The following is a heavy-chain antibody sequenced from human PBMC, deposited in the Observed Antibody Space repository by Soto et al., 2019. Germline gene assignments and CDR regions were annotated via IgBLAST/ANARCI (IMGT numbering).Heavy chain of an antibody. CDR1: GGTFSSYA. Sequence: ASVKVSCKASGGTFSSYAISWVRQAPGQGLEWMGGIIPIFGTANYAQKFQGRVTITADKSTSTAYMELSSLRSEDTAVYYCARDRYDSSGPRSFDIWGQGTMVTVSS. D-gene: IGHD3-22*01. J-gene: IGHJ3*02. V-gene: IGHV1-69*06. CDR3: ARDRYDSSGPRSFDI. CDR2: IIPIFGTA.